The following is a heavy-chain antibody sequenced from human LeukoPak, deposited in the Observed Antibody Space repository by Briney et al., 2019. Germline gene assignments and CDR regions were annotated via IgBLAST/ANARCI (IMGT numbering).Heavy chain of an antibody. CDR3: ARNVGYDILTGPDY. D-gene: IGHD3-9*01. CDR2: ISAYNGNT. Sequence: GGSVSVSCKASGYTFTSYGISWVRQAPGQGLEWMGWISAYNGNTNYAQKLQGRVTMTTDTSTSTAYMELRSLRSDDTAVYYCARNVGYDILTGPDYWGQGTRVTVSS. V-gene: IGHV1-18*01. CDR1: GYTFTSYG. J-gene: IGHJ4*02.